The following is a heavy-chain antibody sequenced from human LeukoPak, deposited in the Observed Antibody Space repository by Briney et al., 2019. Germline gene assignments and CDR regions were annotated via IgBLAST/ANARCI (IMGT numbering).Heavy chain of an antibody. J-gene: IGHJ4*02. D-gene: IGHD2-15*01. Sequence: GGSLRLSCAASGFTFSSYWMNWVRQAPGKGLVWVSRIASDGSSTTYADSVKGRFSISRDNAKNTLYLQMNSLRVEDTAVYYCASGRPYCHDYWGQVTLVTVS. V-gene: IGHV3-74*01. CDR3: ASGRPYCHDY. CDR1: GFTFSSYW. CDR2: IASDGSST.